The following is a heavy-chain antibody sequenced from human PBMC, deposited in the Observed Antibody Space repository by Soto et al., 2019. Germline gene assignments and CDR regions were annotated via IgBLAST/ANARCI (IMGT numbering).Heavy chain of an antibody. CDR3: AKSEWLELGIPYYYGMDV. D-gene: IGHD7-27*01. Sequence: GGSLRLSCAASGFTFSSYAMSWVRQAPGKGLEWVSAISGSGGSTYYADSVKGRFTISRDNSKNTLYLQMNSLRAEDTAVYYCAKSEWLELGIPYYYGMDVWGQGTTVTVSS. CDR2: ISGSGGST. J-gene: IGHJ6*02. CDR1: GFTFSSYA. V-gene: IGHV3-23*01.